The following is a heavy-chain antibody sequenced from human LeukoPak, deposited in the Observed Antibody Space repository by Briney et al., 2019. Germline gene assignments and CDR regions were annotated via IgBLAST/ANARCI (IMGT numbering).Heavy chain of an antibody. Sequence: ASVKVSCKASGYTFTSYYMHWVRQAPGQGLEWMGIINPSGGSTSYAQKFQGRVTMTRGMSTSTVYMELSSLRSEDTAVYCCARAWTTVAHFDYWGQGTLVTVSS. J-gene: IGHJ4*02. CDR3: ARAWTTVAHFDY. CDR2: INPSGGST. CDR1: GYTFTSYY. D-gene: IGHD4-23*01. V-gene: IGHV1-46*01.